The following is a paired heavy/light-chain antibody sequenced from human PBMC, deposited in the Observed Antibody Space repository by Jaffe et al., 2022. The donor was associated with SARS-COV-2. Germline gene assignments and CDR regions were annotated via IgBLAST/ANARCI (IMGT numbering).Heavy chain of an antibody. CDR2: IYTSGST. CDR1: GGSISSYY. CDR3: ARDSSGWYGILDY. D-gene: IGHD6-19*01. V-gene: IGHV4-4*07. J-gene: IGHJ4*02. Sequence: QVQLQESGPGLVKPSETLSLTCTVSGGSISSYYWSWIRQPAGKGLEWIGRIYTSGSTNYNPSLKSRVTMSVDTSKNQFSLKLSSVTAADTAVYYCARDSSGWYGILDYWGQGTLVTVSS.
Light chain of an antibody. V-gene: IGLV1-51*01. CDR3: GTWDSSLSVTLV. CDR1: SSNIGNNY. Sequence: QSVLTQPPSVSAAPGQKVTISCSGSSSNIGNNYVSWYQQLPGTAPKLLIYDNNKRPSGIPDRFSGSKSGTSATLGITGLQTGDEADYYCGTWDSSLSVTLVFGGGTKLTVL. J-gene: IGLJ3*02. CDR2: DNN.